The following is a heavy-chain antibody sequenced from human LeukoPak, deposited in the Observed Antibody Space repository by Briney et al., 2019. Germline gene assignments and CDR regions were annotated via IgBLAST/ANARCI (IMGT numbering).Heavy chain of an antibody. V-gene: IGHV4-39*07. CDR3: ARAFLYYDILTGYSGYFDL. Sequence: PSETLSLTCTVSGGSISSSSYDWGWIRQPPGKGLEWIGSIYYSGSTYYNPSLKRRVTMSIDTSKNQFSLKLSSVTAADTAVYYCARAFLYYDILTGYSGYFDLWGRGTLVTVSS. J-gene: IGHJ2*01. CDR2: IYYSGST. CDR1: GGSISSSSYD. D-gene: IGHD3-9*01.